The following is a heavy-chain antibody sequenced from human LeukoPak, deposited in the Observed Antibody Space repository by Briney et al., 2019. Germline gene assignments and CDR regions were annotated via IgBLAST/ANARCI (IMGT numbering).Heavy chain of an antibody. CDR2: LFYNGST. D-gene: IGHD3-10*01. V-gene: IGHV4-59*01. J-gene: IGHJ4*02. CDR3: ATVAVIRGVTYFDY. Sequence: KPSETLSLTCTVSGGSISSYYWSWIRQPPGKGLEWIAYLFYNGSTDYNPSLESRVTISVDTSKNQFSLKLRSVTAADTAVYYCATVAVIRGVTYFDYWGQGTLVTVSS. CDR1: GGSISSYY.